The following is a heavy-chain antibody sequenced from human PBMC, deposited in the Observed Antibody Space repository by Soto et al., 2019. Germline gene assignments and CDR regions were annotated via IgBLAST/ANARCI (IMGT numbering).Heavy chain of an antibody. CDR2: ISAYNGNT. J-gene: IGHJ5*02. D-gene: IGHD3-3*01. Sequence: ASVKVSCQASGYTFTSYGISWVRQAPGQGLEWMGWISAYNGNTNYAQKVQGRVTMTTDSSTSTAYMELRSLRSDDTAVYYCARTYDFWSGYYLNWFDPWGQGTLVTVSS. V-gene: IGHV1-18*01. CDR3: ARTYDFWSGYYLNWFDP. CDR1: GYTFTSYG.